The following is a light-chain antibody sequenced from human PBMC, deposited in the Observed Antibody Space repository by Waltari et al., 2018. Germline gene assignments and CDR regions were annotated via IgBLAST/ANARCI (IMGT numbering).Light chain of an antibody. J-gene: IGLJ2*01. V-gene: IGLV1-44*01. CDR2: SND. Sequence: QSVLTQPPSASGTPGQRVTISCSGSYSNIGSNIVTWYQQLPGTPPQLLIYSNDYRPSGVPDRFSGSKSGTSASLAISGLQSEDEADYYCATWDDRLTGVVFGGGTRVTVL. CDR3: ATWDDRLTGVV. CDR1: YSNIGSNI.